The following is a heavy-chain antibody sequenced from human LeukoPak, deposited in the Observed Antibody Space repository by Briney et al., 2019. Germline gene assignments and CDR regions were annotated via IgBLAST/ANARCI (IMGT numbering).Heavy chain of an antibody. V-gene: IGHV3-23*01. J-gene: IGHJ3*02. D-gene: IGHD3-10*01. Sequence: PGGSLRLSCAASGFTLSSYAMSWVRQAPGKGLEWVSGISGSGDSTYYTDSVKGRFTISRDNSKNTLYLRMNSLRVEDTAVYYCAMSRDGTRGASDIWGQGTMVTVSS. CDR2: ISGSGDST. CDR1: GFTLSSYA. CDR3: AMSRDGTRGASDI.